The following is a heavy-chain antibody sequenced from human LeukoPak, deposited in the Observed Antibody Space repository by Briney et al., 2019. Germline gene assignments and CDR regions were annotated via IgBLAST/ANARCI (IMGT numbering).Heavy chain of an antibody. D-gene: IGHD3-22*01. Sequence: GASMKVSCKASGYTFTSYDINWVRQATGQGLEWMGWMNPNSGNTGYAQKFQGRVTMTRNTSISTAYMELSSLRSDDTAVYYCARTYYYDSSGYLGLGAFDIWGQGTMVTVSS. CDR1: GYTFTSYD. V-gene: IGHV1-8*01. CDR2: MNPNSGNT. CDR3: ARTYYYDSSGYLGLGAFDI. J-gene: IGHJ3*02.